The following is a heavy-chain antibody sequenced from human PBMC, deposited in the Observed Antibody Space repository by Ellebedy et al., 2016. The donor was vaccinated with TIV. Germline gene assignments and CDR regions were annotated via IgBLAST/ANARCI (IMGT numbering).Heavy chain of an antibody. V-gene: IGHV3-74*01. D-gene: IGHD2-2*01. J-gene: IGHJ4*02. CDR2: INSDGSST. CDR3: ARAGIVVVPAAIGV. Sequence: GESLKISCAASGFTFSNNWMHWVRQAPGKGLVWVSRINSDGSSTSYADSGKGRFTISRDNAKNTLYLQMNSLRAEDTAVYYCARAGIVVVPAAIGVWGQGTLVTVSS. CDR1: GFTFSNNW.